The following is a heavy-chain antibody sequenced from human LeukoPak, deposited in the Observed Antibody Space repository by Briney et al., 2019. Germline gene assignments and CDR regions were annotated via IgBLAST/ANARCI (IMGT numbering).Heavy chain of an antibody. CDR1: GGSISSYY. J-gene: IGHJ4*02. D-gene: IGHD5-18*01. Sequence: SETLSLTCTVSGGSISSYYWSWIRQPPGKGLEWIGYIYYSGSTNYNPSLKSRVTISVDTSKNQFSLKLSSVTAADTAVYYCARYVDTAMVYYFDYWGQGTLVTVSS. CDR3: ARYVDTAMVYYFDY. V-gene: IGHV4-59*08. CDR2: IYYSGST.